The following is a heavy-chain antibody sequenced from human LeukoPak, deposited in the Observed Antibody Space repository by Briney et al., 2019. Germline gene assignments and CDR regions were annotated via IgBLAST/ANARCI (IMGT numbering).Heavy chain of an antibody. CDR3: ARRNIYYYYMDV. CDR2: IYHTGST. CDR1: GYSVSSDYY. D-gene: IGHD2/OR15-2a*01. J-gene: IGHJ6*03. Sequence: SETLSLTCAVSGYSVSSDYYWGWIRQPPGKGLEWIATIYHTGSTYYNPSLKSQVTISLDTSNNQFTLRLSSVTAADTAVYYCARRNIYYYYMDVWGKGTTVTVSS. V-gene: IGHV4-38-2*01.